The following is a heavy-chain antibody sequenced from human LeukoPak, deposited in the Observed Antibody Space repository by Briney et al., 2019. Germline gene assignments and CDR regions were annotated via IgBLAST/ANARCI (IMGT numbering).Heavy chain of an antibody. V-gene: IGHV5-51*01. CDR3: ARTLMAARYYYGMDV. CDR1: SYPNTTYL. CDR2: IYTGDSDT. D-gene: IGHD6-6*01. Sequence: SLSGSSYPNTTYLNGKGREMARKVVVWVGIIYTGDSDTRYSQSFQGQVTISADKSISTAYLQWSSLKASDTAMYYCARTLMAARYYYGMDVWGQGTTVTVSS. J-gene: IGHJ6*02.